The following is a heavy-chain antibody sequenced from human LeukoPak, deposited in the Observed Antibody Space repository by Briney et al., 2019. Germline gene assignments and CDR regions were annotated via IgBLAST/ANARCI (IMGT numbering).Heavy chain of an antibody. Sequence: PGGSLRLSCAASGVTVSSNYMSWVRQAPGKGLEWVSVIYSGGSTYYADSVRGRFTISRDNSKNTLYLQLNSLRADDTAVYYCARGVPCSSTSCYYFDYWGQGTLVTVSS. CDR3: ARGVPCSSTSCYYFDY. D-gene: IGHD2-2*01. J-gene: IGHJ4*02. CDR1: GVTVSSNY. V-gene: IGHV3-66*02. CDR2: IYSGGST.